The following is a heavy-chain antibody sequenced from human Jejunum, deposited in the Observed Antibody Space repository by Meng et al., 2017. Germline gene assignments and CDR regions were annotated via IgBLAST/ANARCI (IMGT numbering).Heavy chain of an antibody. CDR3: ARGELLWDY. J-gene: IGHJ4*02. CDR2: MDYRGSN. D-gene: IGHD2-2*01. Sequence: QVQPLEPGPGPAQPSQTLSLTCTVLGDSISRGEYFWSWIRQPPGKGLEWIGYMDYRGSNFYNPSLKSRVTISVDTSKNQFSLKLSSVTAADTAVYFCARGELLWDYWGQGTLVTVSS. CDR1: GDSISRGEYF. V-gene: IGHV4-30-4*01.